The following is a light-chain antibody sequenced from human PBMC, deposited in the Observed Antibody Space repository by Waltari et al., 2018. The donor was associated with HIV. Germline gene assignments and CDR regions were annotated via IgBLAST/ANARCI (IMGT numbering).Light chain of an antibody. J-gene: IGKJ2*01. CDR3: QQSYITPPT. Sequence: DIQMTQSPSSLSASVGDRVTITCRASQTISNYLNWYQQKPGKAPKILIYVASSLQSGVPSRFSGSGSGKDFTLTISSLQPEDCATYYCQQSYITPPTFGQGTKLEIK. CDR1: QTISNY. V-gene: IGKV1-39*01. CDR2: VAS.